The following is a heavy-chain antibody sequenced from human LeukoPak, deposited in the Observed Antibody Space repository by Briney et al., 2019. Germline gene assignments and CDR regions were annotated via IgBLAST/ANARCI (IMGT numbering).Heavy chain of an antibody. D-gene: IGHD2-2*01. CDR2: INHSGST. Sequence: PSETLSLTCAVYGGSFSGYYWSWIRQPPGKGLEWIGEINHSGSTNYNPSLKSRVTISVDTSKNQFSLKLSSVTAADTAVYYCARGREDIVVVPAAKQFDPWGQGTLVTVSS. CDR3: ARGREDIVVVPAAKQFDP. CDR1: GGSFSGYY. J-gene: IGHJ5*02. V-gene: IGHV4-34*01.